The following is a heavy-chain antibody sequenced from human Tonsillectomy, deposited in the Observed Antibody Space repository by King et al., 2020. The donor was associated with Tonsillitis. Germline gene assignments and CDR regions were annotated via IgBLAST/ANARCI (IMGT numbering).Heavy chain of an antibody. CDR1: GFTFSSYW. CDR2: INSDGSST. V-gene: IGHV3-74*01. J-gene: IGHJ6*02. CDR3: ARARDTYYYGSGSYGSYGMDV. Sequence: VQLVESGGGLVQPGGSLRLSCAASGFTFSSYWMHWVRQAPGKGLVWVSRINSDGSSTSYADSVKGRFTISRDNAKNTLYLQMNSLRAEDTAVYYCARARDTYYYGSGSYGSYGMDVWGQGTTVTVSS. D-gene: IGHD3-10*01.